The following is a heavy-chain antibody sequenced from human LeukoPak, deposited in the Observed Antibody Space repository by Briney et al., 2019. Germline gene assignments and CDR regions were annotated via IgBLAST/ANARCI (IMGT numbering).Heavy chain of an antibody. D-gene: IGHD3-22*01. CDR1: GFTFSSYW. CDR2: INSDGSST. CDR3: AKYYYDSSGYPRDYYMDV. J-gene: IGHJ6*03. Sequence: PGGSLRLSCAASGFTFSSYWMHWVRQAPGKGLVWVSRINSDGSSTSYADSVKGRFTISRDNAKNSLYLQMNSLRAEDTAVYYCAKYYYDSSGYPRDYYMDVWGKGTTVTVSS. V-gene: IGHV3-74*01.